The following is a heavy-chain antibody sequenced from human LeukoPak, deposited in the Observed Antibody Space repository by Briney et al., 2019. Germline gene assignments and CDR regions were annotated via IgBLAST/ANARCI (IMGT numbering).Heavy chain of an antibody. CDR3: ARNYGSGSYYPNYYYYYYMDV. J-gene: IGHJ6*03. Sequence: PSETLSLTCAVSGASISGSGYYLGWIRQPPGKGLEWIGYIYYSGSTNYNPSLKSRVTISVDTSKNQFSLKLSSVTAADTAVYYCARNYGSGSYYPNYYYYYYMDVWGKGTTVTISS. V-gene: IGHV4-61*05. CDR2: IYYSGST. CDR1: GASISGSGYY. D-gene: IGHD3-10*01.